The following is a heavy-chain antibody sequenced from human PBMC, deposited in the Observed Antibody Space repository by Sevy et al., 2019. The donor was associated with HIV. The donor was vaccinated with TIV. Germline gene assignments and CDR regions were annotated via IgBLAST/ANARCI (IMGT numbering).Heavy chain of an antibody. V-gene: IGHV3-30*02. Sequence: GGSLRLSCAASGFTFSSYGMHWVRQAPGKGLEWVAFIRYDGSNKYYADSVKGRFTISRDNSKNTLYLQMNSLRAEDTAVYYCAKDLRPAAMGDYYYYYGMDVWGQGTTVTGSS. J-gene: IGHJ6*02. CDR2: IRYDGSNK. CDR3: AKDLRPAAMGDYYYYYGMDV. D-gene: IGHD2-2*01. CDR1: GFTFSSYG.